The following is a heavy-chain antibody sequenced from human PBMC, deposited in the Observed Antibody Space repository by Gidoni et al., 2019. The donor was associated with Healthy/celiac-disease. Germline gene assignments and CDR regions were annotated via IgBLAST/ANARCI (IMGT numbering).Heavy chain of an antibody. CDR2: IYPGDSDT. CDR1: GYSFTSYW. D-gene: IGHD1-26*01. J-gene: IGHJ4*02. Sequence: EVQLVQSGAEVNKPGESLKTSCKGSGYSFTSYWIGWVRQLPGKGLEWMGNIYPGDSDTRYSPSFQGQVTISADKSISTAYLQWSSLKASDTAMYYCARAWGLGAIILDYWGQGTLVTVSS. CDR3: ARAWGLGAIILDY. V-gene: IGHV5-51*01.